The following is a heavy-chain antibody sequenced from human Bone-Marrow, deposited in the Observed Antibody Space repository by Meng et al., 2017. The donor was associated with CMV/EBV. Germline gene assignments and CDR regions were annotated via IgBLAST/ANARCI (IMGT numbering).Heavy chain of an antibody. J-gene: IGHJ6*02. D-gene: IGHD6-13*01. CDR1: GFTFSSYE. CDR3: AMSPSRGYYYYGMDV. V-gene: IGHV3-48*03. CDR2: ISSSGSTV. Sequence: GESLKISCAASGFTFSSYEMNWVRQAPGKGLEWVSYISSSGSTVYYADSVKGRFTISRDNAKNSLYLQMNSLRAEDTAVYYCAMSPSRGYYYYGMDVWVQGTTVTFSS.